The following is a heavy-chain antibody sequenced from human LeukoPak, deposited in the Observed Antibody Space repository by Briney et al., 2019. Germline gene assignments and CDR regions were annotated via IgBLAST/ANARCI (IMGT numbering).Heavy chain of an antibody. D-gene: IGHD3-10*01. CDR2: IKHSGST. V-gene: IGHV4-34*01. CDR3: ATYHYGSGSYHNHPNFDS. CDR1: GGSFSGYY. J-gene: IGHJ4*02. Sequence: SETLSLTCAVYGGSFSGYYWSWIRQPPGKGLEWIGEIKHSGSTTYNPSLKNRVTISLDTSKNQVSLKLNSVTAADTAVYYCATYHYGSGSYHNHPNFDSWGQGTLVTVSS.